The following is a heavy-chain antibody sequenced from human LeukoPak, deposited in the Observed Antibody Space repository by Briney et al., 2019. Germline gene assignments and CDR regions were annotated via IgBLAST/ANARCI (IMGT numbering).Heavy chain of an antibody. D-gene: IGHD4-17*01. CDR1: GFPFSSYS. CDR2: NSSSSSNI. Sequence: GGPLRLSCAASGFPFSSYSMNWVRQAPGKGLEWVSSNSSSSSNIYYADSVKGRFTISRDNAKNSLYLQMNSLRAEDTAVYYCARGLTTTPKHFDPWGRGTLVTVSS. J-gene: IGHJ5*02. CDR3: ARGLTTTPKHFDP. V-gene: IGHV3-21*01.